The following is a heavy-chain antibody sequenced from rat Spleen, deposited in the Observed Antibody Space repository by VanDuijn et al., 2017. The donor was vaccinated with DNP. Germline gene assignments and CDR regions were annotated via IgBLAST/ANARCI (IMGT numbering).Heavy chain of an antibody. CDR1: GYSITSDY. CDR3: ARWSDYFDY. J-gene: IGHJ2*01. Sequence: EVQLQESGPGLVKPSQSLSLTCSVTGYSITSDYWGWIRKFPGNKMEWIGHISYNGRTSYNPSLKSRVSISRDTSKNQFFLQLNSVTAEDTATYYCARWSDYFDYWGQGVMVTVSS. CDR2: ISYNGRT. V-gene: IGHV3-1*01.